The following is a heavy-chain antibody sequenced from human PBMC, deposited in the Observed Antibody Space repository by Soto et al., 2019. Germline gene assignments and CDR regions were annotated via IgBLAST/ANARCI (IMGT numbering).Heavy chain of an antibody. CDR3: ASGTPRTIWYFDY. CDR2: INHSGST. J-gene: IGHJ4*02. D-gene: IGHD2-21*01. Sequence: QVQLQQWGAGLLKPSETLSLTCAVYGGSFSGYYWSWIRQPPGKGLERIGEINHSGSTNYNPSLKSRVTISVDTSKNQFSLKLSSVTAADTAVYYCASGTPRTIWYFDYWGQGTLVTVSS. CDR1: GGSFSGYY. V-gene: IGHV4-34*01.